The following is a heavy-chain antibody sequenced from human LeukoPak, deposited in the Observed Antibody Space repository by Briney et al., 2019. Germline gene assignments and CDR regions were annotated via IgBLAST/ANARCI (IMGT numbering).Heavy chain of an antibody. CDR2: IKQDGSQK. Sequence: GGSLRLSCVASSFTFTNYWMNWVRQAPGKGLEWVASIKQDGSQKSYVDSVKGRFTISRDNAKNSLSLQMDSLRGEDTAVYYCASPYYGDYGLDYWGQGTLVTVSS. D-gene: IGHD4-17*01. J-gene: IGHJ4*02. V-gene: IGHV3-7*01. CDR3: ASPYYGDYGLDY. CDR1: SFTFTNYW.